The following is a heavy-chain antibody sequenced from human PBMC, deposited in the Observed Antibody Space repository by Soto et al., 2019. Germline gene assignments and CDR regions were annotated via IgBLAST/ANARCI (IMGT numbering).Heavy chain of an antibody. CDR3: ARLDSSWYVDGAFDI. CDR1: GGSISSSSYY. Sequence: QLQLQESGPGLVKPSETLSLTCTVSGGSISSSSYYWGWIRQPPGKGLEWIGSIYYSGSTYYNPSLKGRVTISVDTSKYQVSLKLSSVTAADTAVYYCARLDSSWYVDGAFDIWGQGTMVTVSS. V-gene: IGHV4-39*01. J-gene: IGHJ3*02. D-gene: IGHD6-13*01. CDR2: IYYSGST.